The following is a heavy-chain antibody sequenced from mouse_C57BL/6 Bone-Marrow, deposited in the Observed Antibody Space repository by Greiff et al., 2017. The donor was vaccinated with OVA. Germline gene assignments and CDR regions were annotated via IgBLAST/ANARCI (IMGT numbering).Heavy chain of an antibody. D-gene: IGHD1-1*02. CDR3: VMGPFAY. CDR1: GFNIKDDY. V-gene: IGHV14-4*01. Sequence: EVKLQESGAELVRPGASVKLSCTASGFNIKDDYMHWVKQRPEQGLEWIGWIDPENGDTEYASKFQGKATITADTSSNTAYLQLSSLSSEDTAVYYCVMGPFAYWGQGTLVTVSA. CDR2: IDPENGDT. J-gene: IGHJ3*01.